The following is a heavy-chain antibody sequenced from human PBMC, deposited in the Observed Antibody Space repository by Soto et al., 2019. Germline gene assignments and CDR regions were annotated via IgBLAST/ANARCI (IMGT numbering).Heavy chain of an antibody. CDR2: INADNGNT. V-gene: IGHV1-3*01. D-gene: IGHD6-13*01. Sequence: QVQLVQSGAEVKKPGASVKLSCKASGYSFTNYAMHWVRQAPGQRLEWMGWINADNGNTKYSQKFQGRVTITRDISASTAYMELSSLRSEDTAVYYCASAPAPSSSWSYWGQGTLVTVSS. CDR3: ASAPAPSSSWSY. J-gene: IGHJ4*01. CDR1: GYSFTNYA.